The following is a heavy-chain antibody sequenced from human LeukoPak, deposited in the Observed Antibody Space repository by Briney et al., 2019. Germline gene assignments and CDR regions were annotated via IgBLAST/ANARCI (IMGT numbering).Heavy chain of an antibody. V-gene: IGHV3-23*01. CDR2: ISGSGGRI. J-gene: IGHJ4*02. D-gene: IGHD1-26*01. CDR1: GFTFSSYA. Sequence: PGGSLRLSCAASGFTFSSYAMSWVRQAAGKGLEWVSAISGSGGRIYYGASVKGRFTISRDNSKNTLNLQMTSLRAEDTAVYYCATSKYSGSYWGQGTLVTVSS. CDR3: ATSKYSGSY.